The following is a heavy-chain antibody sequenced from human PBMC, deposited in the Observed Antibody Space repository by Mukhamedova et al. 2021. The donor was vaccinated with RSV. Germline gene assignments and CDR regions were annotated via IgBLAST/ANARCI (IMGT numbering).Heavy chain of an antibody. Sequence: GRFTISRDNAKNSLYLQMNSLRAEDTAVYYCVKDRESNVPLSAFDNWGQGTLVTVSS. CDR3: VKDRESNVPLSAFDN. V-gene: IGHV3-9*01. J-gene: IGHJ4*02. D-gene: IGHD2-15*01.